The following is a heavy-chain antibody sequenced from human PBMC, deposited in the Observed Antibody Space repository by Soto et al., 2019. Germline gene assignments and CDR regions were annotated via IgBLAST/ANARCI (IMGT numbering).Heavy chain of an antibody. CDR1: GGSFSGYY. J-gene: IGHJ4*02. V-gene: IGHV4-34*01. Sequence: QVQLQQWGAGLLKPSETLSLTCAVYGGSFSGYYWTWIRQPPGTGLEWIGEINHSGSTNYNPSLNSRVTISVDTSNNQFSLKLTSVTDADTAVYYCARDKITGLFDYWGQGTLVTVSS. CDR3: ARDKITGLFDY. CDR2: INHSGST. D-gene: IGHD2-8*02.